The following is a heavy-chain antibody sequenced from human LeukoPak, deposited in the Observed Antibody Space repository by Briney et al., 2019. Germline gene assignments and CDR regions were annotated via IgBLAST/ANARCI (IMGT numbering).Heavy chain of an antibody. CDR3: ARGPPYYYDSSEGDKTFDI. CDR1: GGSISSYY. D-gene: IGHD3-22*01. V-gene: IGHV4-59*01. Sequence: PSETLSLTCTVSGGSISSYYWSWIRQPPGKGLEWIGYIYYSGSTNYNPSLKSRVTISVDTSKNQFSLKLSSVTAADTAVYYCARGPPYYYDSSEGDKTFDIWGQGTMVTVSS. J-gene: IGHJ3*02. CDR2: IYYSGST.